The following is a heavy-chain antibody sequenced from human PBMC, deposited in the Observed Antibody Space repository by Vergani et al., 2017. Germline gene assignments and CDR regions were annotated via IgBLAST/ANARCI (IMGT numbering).Heavy chain of an antibody. CDR2: ISGSGGST. Sequence: EVQLLESGGGLVQPGGSLRLSCAASGFTFSSYAMSWVRQAPGKGLEWVSAISGSGGSTYYADPVKGRFTISRDNSKNTLYLQMNSLRAEDTAVYYCAKAGIVVPAAITGIRAYYYYMDVWGKGTTVTVSS. J-gene: IGHJ6*03. D-gene: IGHD2-2*01. CDR3: AKAGIVVPAAITGIRAYYYYMDV. V-gene: IGHV3-23*01. CDR1: GFTFSSYA.